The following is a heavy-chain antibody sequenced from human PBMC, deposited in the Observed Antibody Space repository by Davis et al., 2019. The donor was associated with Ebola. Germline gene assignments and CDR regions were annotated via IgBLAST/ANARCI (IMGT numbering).Heavy chain of an antibody. CDR1: GGSVAGGGSS. V-gene: IGHV4-30-2*06. CDR3: ARESASGFDP. Sequence: LSCSVSGGSVAGGGSSWNWIRQSPGRGLEWIGYIYQTERTFYNPSLMSRVTISADKAKNQFSLTLRSVTAADTAVYYCARESASGFDPWGQGILVTVSS. CDR2: IYQTERT. J-gene: IGHJ5*02. D-gene: IGHD3-3*01.